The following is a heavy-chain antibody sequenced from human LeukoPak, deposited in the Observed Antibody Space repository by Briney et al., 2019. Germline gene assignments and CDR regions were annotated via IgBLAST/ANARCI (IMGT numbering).Heavy chain of an antibody. Sequence: PSETLSLTCSVSGASISSGSYYWVWIRQPPGKGLEYLGSIYHSGTTYYNPSLKSRVTISVDTSNNQFSLKLSSVTAADTAVYYCARHDPMDVWGQGTTVTVSS. CDR3: ARHDPMDV. J-gene: IGHJ6*02. V-gene: IGHV4-39*01. CDR1: GASISSGSYY. CDR2: IYHSGTT.